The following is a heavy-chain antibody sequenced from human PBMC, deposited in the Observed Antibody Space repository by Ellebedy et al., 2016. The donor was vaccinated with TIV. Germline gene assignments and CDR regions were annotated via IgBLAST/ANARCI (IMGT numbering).Heavy chain of an antibody. Sequence: GESLKISCVASGFTFSSYAMSWVRQAPGKGLEWVSTISSTGSRTYYADSVEGRFIISGDNSKKTLYLQMNSLRAEDTAVYYCAKGRGGGSDTSAPRYYFDYWGLGTLVTVSS. CDR2: ISSTGSRT. V-gene: IGHV3-23*01. CDR1: GFTFSSYA. CDR3: AKGRGGGSDTSAPRYYFDY. D-gene: IGHD3-22*01. J-gene: IGHJ4*02.